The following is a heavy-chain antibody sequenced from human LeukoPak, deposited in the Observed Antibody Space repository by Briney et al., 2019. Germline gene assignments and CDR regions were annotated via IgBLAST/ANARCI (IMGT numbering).Heavy chain of an antibody. J-gene: IGHJ3*02. D-gene: IGHD3-22*01. CDR1: GFTLGSYW. CDR2: VNTDGSST. CDR3: ARELGVGVIGDAFDI. V-gene: IGHV3-74*01. Sequence: PGGSLRLSCVVPGFTLGSYWMHWVRQAPGQGLAWVSRVNTDGSSTTYAESVKGRFTISKDNAKNTLYLQMNGLRAEDTAVYYCARELGVGVIGDAFDIWGQGTVVTVSS.